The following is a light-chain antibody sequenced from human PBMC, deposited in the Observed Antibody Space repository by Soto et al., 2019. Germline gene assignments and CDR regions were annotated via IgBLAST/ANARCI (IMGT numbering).Light chain of an antibody. J-gene: IGKJ2*01. CDR1: QGISSY. Sequence: DIQLTQSPSFLSASVGDRVTITCRASQGISSYLAWYHQKPGTAPKLLIYAASTLQSGVPSRFSGSGSGTEFTLTISSLQPEDFATYYCQQLNSYPRTFGQGTKLEIK. V-gene: IGKV1-9*01. CDR3: QQLNSYPRT. CDR2: AAS.